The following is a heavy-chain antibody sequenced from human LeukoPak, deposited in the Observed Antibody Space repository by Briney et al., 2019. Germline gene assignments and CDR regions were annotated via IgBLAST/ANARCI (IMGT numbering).Heavy chain of an antibody. Sequence: GASVKVSCKASGYTFSSYYMQWVRQAPGQGLEWMGIINASGGSTTYAQKFQGRVIMTRDTSTSTVYMELSNLRSEDTAVYYCARDSYYQSNGPVDYWGPGTLVTVSS. CDR1: GYTFSSYY. CDR3: ARDSYYQSNGPVDY. CDR2: INASGGST. D-gene: IGHD3-22*01. V-gene: IGHV1-46*01. J-gene: IGHJ4*02.